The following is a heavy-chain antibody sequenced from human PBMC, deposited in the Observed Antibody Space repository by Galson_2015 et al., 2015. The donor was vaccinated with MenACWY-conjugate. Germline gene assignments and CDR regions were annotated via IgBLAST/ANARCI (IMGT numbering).Heavy chain of an antibody. J-gene: IGHJ4*02. CDR3: AWGRNPTVKSMYLDY. CDR2: ISPGSGII. V-gene: IGHV3-48*02. Sequence: SLRLSCAASGFTFSSYAMSWVRQAPGKGLEWVSYISPGSGIIYYADSAKGRFTISRDDARNSLFLQISSLRDEDTAVYYCAWGRNPTVKSMYLDYWGQGTLVTVSS. CDR1: GFTFSSYA. D-gene: IGHD7-27*01.